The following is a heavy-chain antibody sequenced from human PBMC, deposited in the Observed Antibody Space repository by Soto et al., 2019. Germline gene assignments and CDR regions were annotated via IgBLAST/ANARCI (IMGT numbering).Heavy chain of an antibody. J-gene: IGHJ4*02. D-gene: IGHD6-6*01. CDR3: ARGGAARPDY. CDR2: ISSGRPTI. Sequence: EVQLVESGGGLVQPGGSLRLSCAASGFTFSSYGMNWVRQAPGKGLAWVSYISSGRPTIQYADSVKGRFTISRDNAKNPLYLQMNSLRDEDTAIYYCARGGAARPDYWGQGTLVTVSS. V-gene: IGHV3-48*02. CDR1: GFTFSSYG.